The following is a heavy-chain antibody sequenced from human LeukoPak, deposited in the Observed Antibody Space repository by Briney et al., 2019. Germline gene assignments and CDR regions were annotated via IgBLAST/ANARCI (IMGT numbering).Heavy chain of an antibody. D-gene: IGHD5-24*01. J-gene: IGHJ4*02. V-gene: IGHV3-48*03. CDR3: AREKMATAHDYYFDY. Sequence: GGSLRLSCAASGFTFSSYEMNWVRQAPGKGLEWVSYISSSGSTIYYADSVKGRFTISRDNAKNSLYLQMNSLRAEDTAVYYCAREKMATAHDYYFDYWGQGTLVTVSS. CDR1: GFTFSSYE. CDR2: ISSSGSTI.